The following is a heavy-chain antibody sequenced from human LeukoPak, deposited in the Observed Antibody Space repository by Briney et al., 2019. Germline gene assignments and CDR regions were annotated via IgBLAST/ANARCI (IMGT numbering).Heavy chain of an antibody. D-gene: IGHD3-10*01. CDR2: ISSSGSYI. J-gene: IGHJ6*03. CDR1: GFAFSTYN. V-gene: IGHV3-21*01. Sequence: PGGSLRLSCAASGFAFSTYNMNWVRQAPGKGLEWVSSISSSGSYIYYADSVKGRFTISRDNAKNSLYLQMNSLRAEDTAVYYCAKGVGGSANYYYMDVWGKGTTVTVSS. CDR3: AKGVGGSANYYYMDV.